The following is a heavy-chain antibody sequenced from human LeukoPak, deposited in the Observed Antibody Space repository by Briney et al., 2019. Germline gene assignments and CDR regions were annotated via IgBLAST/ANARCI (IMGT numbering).Heavy chain of an antibody. CDR2: INAGSGNT. CDR1: GYTFTSYA. Sequence: AASVKVSCKASGYTFTSYAMHWVRQAPGQRLEWMGWINAGSGNTRYSQKFQGRVTMTTDTSTSTAYMELRSLRSDDTAVYYCARWMVRGVIIPGYWGQGTLVTVSS. D-gene: IGHD3-10*01. CDR3: ARWMVRGVIIPGY. J-gene: IGHJ4*02. V-gene: IGHV1-3*01.